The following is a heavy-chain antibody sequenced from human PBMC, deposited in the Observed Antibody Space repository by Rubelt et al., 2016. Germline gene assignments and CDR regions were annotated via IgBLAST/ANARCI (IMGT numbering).Heavy chain of an antibody. CDR2: ISTYNGDT. J-gene: IGHJ4*02. CDR3: ARDPSSTSGFHAYFDY. CDR1: GYSFKRYA. V-gene: IGHV1-18*01. Sequence: QVQLVQSGAEVKEPGASIKVSCKTSGYSFKRYAISWVRQAPGQGLEWMGWISTYNGDTRYAQNFQGRVTMTTDTSTSTAYMELRSLRSDDTAVYSCARDPSSTSGFHAYFDYWGQGTLVTVSS. D-gene: IGHD2-8*01.